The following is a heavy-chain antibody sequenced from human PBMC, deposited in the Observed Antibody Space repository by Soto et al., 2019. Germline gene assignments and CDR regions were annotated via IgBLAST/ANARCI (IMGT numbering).Heavy chain of an antibody. CDR1: EGTISSHA. CDR2: ISGSGGST. V-gene: IGHV3-23*01. CDR3: AKDFNSITGTPPFDY. Sequence: RAAAEGTISSHASSRIRQATGKGLEWVSAISGSGGSTYYADSVKGRFTISRDNSKNTLYLQMNSLRAEDTAVYYCAKDFNSITGTPPFDYWGQGTLVTVSS. D-gene: IGHD1-20*01. J-gene: IGHJ4*02.